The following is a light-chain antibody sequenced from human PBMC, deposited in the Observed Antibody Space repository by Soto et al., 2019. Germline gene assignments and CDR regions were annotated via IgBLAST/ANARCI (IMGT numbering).Light chain of an antibody. V-gene: IGKV3-11*01. CDR1: QTVNTY. J-gene: IGKJ2*01. CDR3: QQRSSWPPYT. CDR2: DAS. Sequence: EIVLTQSPATLSLSPGERATLSCRASQTVNTYLAWYQQKPGQAPRLLIYDASSRATGIPARFTGSGSGTDFTLTISSLEPEDFAVYYCQQRSSWPPYTFGKGTKVDIK.